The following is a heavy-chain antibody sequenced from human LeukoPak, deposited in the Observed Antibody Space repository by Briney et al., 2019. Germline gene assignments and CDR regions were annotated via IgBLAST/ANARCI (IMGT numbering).Heavy chain of an antibody. D-gene: IGHD3-22*01. J-gene: IGHJ4*02. CDR3: ARDRGYDSSGYSPTGPLFDY. Sequence: SVKVSCKASGGTFSSYAISWVRQAPGQGLEWMGRIIPILGIANYVQKFQGRVTITADKSTSTAYMELSSLRSEDTAVYYCARDRGYDSSGYSPTGPLFDYWGQGTLVTVSS. V-gene: IGHV1-69*04. CDR2: IIPILGIA. CDR1: GGTFSSYA.